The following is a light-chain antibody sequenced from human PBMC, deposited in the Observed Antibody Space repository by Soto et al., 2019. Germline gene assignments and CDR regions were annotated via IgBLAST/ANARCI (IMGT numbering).Light chain of an antibody. CDR1: ESVINNY. Sequence: EIVLTQSPDTLSLSPGEGATLSCRASESVINNYLAWYKQKPGQAPRLLIFGASSRATGIPDRFSGSGSGADFSLTISRLDPEDFAVYYCQQYGGSPLTFGGGTKVEIK. V-gene: IGKV3-20*01. CDR3: QQYGGSPLT. CDR2: GAS. J-gene: IGKJ4*01.